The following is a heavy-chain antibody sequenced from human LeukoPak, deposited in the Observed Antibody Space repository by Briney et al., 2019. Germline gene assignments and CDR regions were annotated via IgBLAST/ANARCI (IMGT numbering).Heavy chain of an antibody. CDR1: GYTFTSYD. V-gene: IGHV1-46*01. CDR3: ARDRIAVAGGNWFDP. Sequence: GASVKVSCKASGYTFTSYDINWVRQATGQGLEWMGIINPSGGSTSYAQKFQGRVTMTRDTSTSTVYMELSSLRSEDTAVYYCARDRIAVAGGNWFDPWGQGTLVTVSS. D-gene: IGHD6-19*01. CDR2: INPSGGST. J-gene: IGHJ5*02.